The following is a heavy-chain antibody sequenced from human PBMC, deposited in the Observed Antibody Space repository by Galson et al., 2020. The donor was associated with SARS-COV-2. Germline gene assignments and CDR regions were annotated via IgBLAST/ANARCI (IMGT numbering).Heavy chain of an antibody. V-gene: IGHV3-7*01. J-gene: IGHJ4*02. D-gene: IGHD6-13*01. CDR2: IKHDGSEE. Sequence: VGSLRLSCKASGFPFSTYWMTWVRQSPEKGLEWVANIKHDGSEEYYLDSVKGRFAVSRDNAKNSLYLQMNSLRAEDTALYFCARSPPVMAEPGIRMYWCQGTLVTVSS. CDR3: ARSPPVMAEPGIRMY. CDR1: GFPFSTYW.